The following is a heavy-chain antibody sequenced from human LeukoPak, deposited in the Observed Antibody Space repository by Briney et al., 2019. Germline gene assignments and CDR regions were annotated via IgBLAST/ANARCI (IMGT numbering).Heavy chain of an antibody. Sequence: ASVKVSCKPSRYTFASYGISWVRQAPGQGLEWMGWISAYNGYTNYAQKFQGRVTMTTDTSTSTVYMELRSLRSDDTTVYYCARDLYSRRMNYDGSGSYFAYWGQGTLVTVSS. J-gene: IGHJ4*02. CDR3: ARDLYSRRMNYDGSGSYFAY. D-gene: IGHD3-10*01. CDR2: ISAYNGYT. V-gene: IGHV1-18*01. CDR1: RYTFASYG.